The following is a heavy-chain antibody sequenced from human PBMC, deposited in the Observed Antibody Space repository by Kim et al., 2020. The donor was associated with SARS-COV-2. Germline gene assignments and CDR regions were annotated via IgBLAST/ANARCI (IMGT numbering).Heavy chain of an antibody. CDR2: SGNRADGYTT. J-gene: IGHJ3*02. CDR3: SRGYSGVAIYAFDI. Sequence: GGSLRLSCAATGFALSDHYIDWVRHSTGKGLEWVGRSGNRADGYTTEYAASVRDRFTLSRDDSKNSLYLQMNSLKSEDSAVYYCSRGYSGVAIYAFDIWGQGTKVTVS. V-gene: IGHV3-72*01. CDR1: GFALSDHY. D-gene: IGHD5-12*01.